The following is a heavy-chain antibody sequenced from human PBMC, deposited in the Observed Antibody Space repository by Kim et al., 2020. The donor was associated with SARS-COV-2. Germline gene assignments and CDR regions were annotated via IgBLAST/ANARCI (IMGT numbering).Heavy chain of an antibody. D-gene: IGHD7-27*01. V-gene: IGHV4-34*01. CDR1: GGSFSGYY. J-gene: IGHJ4*02. CDR3: ARGAAWVY. CDR2: INHSGST. Sequence: SETLSLTCAVYGGSFSGYYWSWIRQPPGKGLEWIGEINHSGSTNYNPSLKSRVTISVDTSKNQFSLKLSSVTAADTAVYYCARGAAWVYWGQGTLVTVSS.